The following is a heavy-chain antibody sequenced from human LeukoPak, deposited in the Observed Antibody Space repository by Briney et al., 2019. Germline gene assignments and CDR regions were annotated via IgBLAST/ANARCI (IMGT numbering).Heavy chain of an antibody. CDR3: ARPPPSCSSTSCYQHY. D-gene: IGHD2-2*01. V-gene: IGHV3-30*03. CDR1: GFTFSSYG. CDR2: ISYDGSKK. Sequence: GGSLRLSCADSGFTFSSYGMHWVRQAPGKGLEWVAIISYDGSKKYYADSVEGRFTISRDNSKNALYLQMNSLRAEDTAVYYCARPPPSCSSTSCYQHYWGQGTLVTVSS. J-gene: IGHJ4*02.